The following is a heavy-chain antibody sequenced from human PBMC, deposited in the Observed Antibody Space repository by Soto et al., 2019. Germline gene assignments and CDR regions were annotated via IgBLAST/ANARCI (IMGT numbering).Heavy chain of an antibody. V-gene: IGHV3-7*01. CDR3: ARGILRYFDWLSYGMDV. CDR2: IKQDGSNK. J-gene: IGHJ6*02. Sequence: GGSLRLSCAASGFTFSSYWMSWVRQAPGKGLEWVANIKQDGSNKYYVDSVKGRFTISRDNSKNSLYLQMNSLRAEDTAVYYCARGILRYFDWLSYGMDVWGQGTTVTVSS. D-gene: IGHD3-9*01. CDR1: GFTFSSYW.